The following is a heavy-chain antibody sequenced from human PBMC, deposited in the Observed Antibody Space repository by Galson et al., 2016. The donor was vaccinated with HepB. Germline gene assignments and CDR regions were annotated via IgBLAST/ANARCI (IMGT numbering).Heavy chain of an antibody. D-gene: IGHD3-10*01. Sequence: LSLTCTVSGGSTTITDYYWSWIRQHPGKGLEWIGYIYYSGTTYYSPSLKSRVTISVDTSKSQFSLRLSSVTAADTAVYYCARARRSGSGWYFDYWGQGALVTVSS. J-gene: IGHJ4*02. CDR1: GGSTTITDYY. CDR2: IYYSGTT. CDR3: ARARRSGSGWYFDY. V-gene: IGHV4-31*03.